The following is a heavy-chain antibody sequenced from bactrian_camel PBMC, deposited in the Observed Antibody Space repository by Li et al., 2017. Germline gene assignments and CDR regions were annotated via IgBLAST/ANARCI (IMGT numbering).Heavy chain of an antibody. V-gene: IGHV3S55*01. D-gene: IGHD3*01. Sequence: HVQLVESGGGSVQTGGSLRLSCAVSGHTYGSMGWIRQAPGKEHEGVAVIDSDGSTTYGDSVKGRFTISQDNAKNTLYLQMSDLTPEDTAMYYCAAVRNPIYYCPSAHEYAHWGQGTQVTVS. CDR1: GHTYGS. J-gene: IGHJ4*01. CDR2: IDSDGST. CDR3: AAVRNPIYYCPSAHEYAH.